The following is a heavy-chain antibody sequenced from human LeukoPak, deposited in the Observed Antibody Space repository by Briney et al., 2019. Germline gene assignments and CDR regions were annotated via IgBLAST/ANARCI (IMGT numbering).Heavy chain of an antibody. CDR2: IKQDGSEK. CDR3: ARGSLITMIVVS. D-gene: IGHD3-22*01. J-gene: IGHJ5*02. CDR1: GFSFSSYA. Sequence: GGSLRLSCAASGFSFSSYAMNWVRQAPGKGLEWVANIKQDGSEKYYVDSVKGRFTISRDNAKNSLYLQMNSLRAEDTAVYYCARGSLITMIVVSWGQGTLVTVSS. V-gene: IGHV3-7*01.